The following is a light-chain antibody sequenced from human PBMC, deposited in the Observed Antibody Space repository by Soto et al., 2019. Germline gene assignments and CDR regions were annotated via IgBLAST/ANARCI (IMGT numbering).Light chain of an antibody. V-gene: IGLV2-14*01. CDR2: EVT. CDR3: RSYTSGSTLVV. CDR1: SSDVGAYNY. Sequence: QSALTQPASVSGSPGQSITISCTGSSSDVGAYNYVSWYQQHPGKAPRLMIYEVTNRPSGVSNCFSGSKSGNTASLTISGLRAEDEADYYCRSYTSGSTLVVFGGGTKLTVL. J-gene: IGLJ2*01.